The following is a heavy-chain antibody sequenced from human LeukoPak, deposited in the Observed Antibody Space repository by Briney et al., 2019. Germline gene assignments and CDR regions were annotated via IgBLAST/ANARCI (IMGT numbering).Heavy chain of an antibody. D-gene: IGHD1-14*01. V-gene: IGHV3-74*01. J-gene: IGHJ4*02. CDR2: INSDGSST. CDR1: GFTFSSYW. CDR3: VREPQAEYYFDY. Sequence: PGGSLRLSCAASGFTFSSYWMHWVRQAPGKGLVWVSRINSDGSSTTYADSVKGRFTISRDNAKNTLYLQMYSLRAEDTAVYYCVREPQAEYYFDYWGQGTLVTVSS.